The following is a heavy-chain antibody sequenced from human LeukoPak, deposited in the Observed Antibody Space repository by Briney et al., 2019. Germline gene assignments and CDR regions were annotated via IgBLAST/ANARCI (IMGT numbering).Heavy chain of an antibody. Sequence: SETLSLTCTVSGGSISSHYWSWIRQPPGKGLEWIGYIYYSGSTNYNPSLKSRVTISVDTSKNQFSLKLSSVIAADTAVYYCARGGLIAARFDYWGQGTLVTVSS. CDR3: ARGGLIAARFDY. D-gene: IGHD6-6*01. J-gene: IGHJ4*02. CDR1: GGSISSHY. CDR2: IYYSGST. V-gene: IGHV4-59*11.